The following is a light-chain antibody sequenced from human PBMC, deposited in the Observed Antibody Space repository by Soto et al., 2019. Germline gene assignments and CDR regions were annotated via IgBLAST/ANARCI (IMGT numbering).Light chain of an antibody. V-gene: IGKV1-5*01. CDR2: DAS. J-gene: IGKJ1*01. CDR3: LQDYNYPWT. CDR1: QSISSW. Sequence: NQMTQPSATLSASVGERVAITGRASQSISSWLAWYQQKPGKAPKVLIFDASSLESGVPSRFSGSGSGTDFTLTISSLQPEDFATYYCLQDYNYPWTFGQGTKVDIK.